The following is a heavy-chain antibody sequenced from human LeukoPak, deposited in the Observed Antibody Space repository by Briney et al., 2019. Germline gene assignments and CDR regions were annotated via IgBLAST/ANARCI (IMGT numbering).Heavy chain of an antibody. CDR2: IYYSGST. Sequence: SETLSLTCTVSGGSISSYYWSWIRQPPGKGLEWIGYIYYSGSTNYNPSLKGRVTISVDTSKNQFSLKLSSVTAADTAVYYCARDNWNYGSSMDVWGQGTTVTVSS. V-gene: IGHV4-59*01. D-gene: IGHD1-7*01. CDR3: ARDNWNYGSSMDV. CDR1: GGSISSYY. J-gene: IGHJ6*02.